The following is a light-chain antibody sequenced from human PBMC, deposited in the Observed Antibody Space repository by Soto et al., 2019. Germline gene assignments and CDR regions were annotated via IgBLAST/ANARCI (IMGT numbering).Light chain of an antibody. CDR3: ALYIGRGISV. CDR2: STN. Sequence: QTVVTQEPSFSVSPGGTVTLTCGLSSGSVSTSYYPSWYQQTPGQAPRTLIYSTNTRSSGVPDRFSGSILGNKAALTITGAVDDDESDYYWALYIGRGISVFGGGTKPTVL. J-gene: IGLJ2*01. CDR1: SGSVSTSYY. V-gene: IGLV8-61*01.